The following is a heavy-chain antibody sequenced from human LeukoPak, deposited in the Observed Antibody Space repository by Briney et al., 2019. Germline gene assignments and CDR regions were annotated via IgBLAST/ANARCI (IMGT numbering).Heavy chain of an antibody. J-gene: IGHJ4*02. Sequence: GRSLRLSCAASGFTFSSYGMHWVRQAPGKGLEWVAVIWYDGSNKYYADSVKGRFTTSRDNSKNTLYLQMNSLRAEDTAVYYCAREGRCGGDCYYDYWGQGTLVTVSS. CDR3: AREGRCGGDCYYDY. CDR2: IWYDGSNK. CDR1: GFTFSSYG. D-gene: IGHD2-21*02. V-gene: IGHV3-33*01.